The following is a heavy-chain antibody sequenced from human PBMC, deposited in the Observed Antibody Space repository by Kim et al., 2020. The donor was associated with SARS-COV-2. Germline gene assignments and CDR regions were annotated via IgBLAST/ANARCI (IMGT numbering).Heavy chain of an antibody. V-gene: IGHV3-48*03. CDR2: ISSSGSTI. Sequence: GGSLRLSCAASGFTFSSYEMNWVRQAPGKGLEWVSYISSSGSTIYYADSVKGRFTISRDNAKNSLYLQMNSLRAEDTAVYYCAREGSSGWYQRRGEVDYWGQGTLVTVSS. CDR3: AREGSSGWYQRRGEVDY. CDR1: GFTFSSYE. J-gene: IGHJ4*02. D-gene: IGHD6-19*01.